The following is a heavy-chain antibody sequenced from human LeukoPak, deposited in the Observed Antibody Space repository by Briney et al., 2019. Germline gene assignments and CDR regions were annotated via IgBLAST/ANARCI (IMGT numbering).Heavy chain of an antibody. V-gene: IGHV4-34*01. CDR3: ARRTAIPAPSYYYYMDV. Sequence: SETLSLTCAVYGGSFSGYYWSWIRQPPGKGLEWIGEINHSGSTNYNPSLKSRVTISVDTSKNQFSLKLSSVTAADTAVYYCARRTAIPAPSYYYYMDVWGKGTTVTVFS. CDR2: INHSGST. J-gene: IGHJ6*03. D-gene: IGHD2-21*02. CDR1: GGSFSGYY.